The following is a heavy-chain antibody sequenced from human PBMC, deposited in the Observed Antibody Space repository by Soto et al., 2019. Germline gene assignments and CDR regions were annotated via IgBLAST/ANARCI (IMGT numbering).Heavy chain of an antibody. CDR3: AREPRYCRGGSCSITGDAYDI. D-gene: IGHD2-15*01. CDR1: GFIVSNTY. Sequence: EVQLVESGGGLVQPGGSLRLSCTASGFIVSNTYVNWVRQAPGKGLEWVSVISNRGDTHYADSVRGRFSLSRDTSDNTLPLQMTNLRVEDTAVYYCAREPRYCRGGSCSITGDAYDIWGQGTMVTVSS. CDR2: ISNRGDT. J-gene: IGHJ3*02. V-gene: IGHV3-66*01.